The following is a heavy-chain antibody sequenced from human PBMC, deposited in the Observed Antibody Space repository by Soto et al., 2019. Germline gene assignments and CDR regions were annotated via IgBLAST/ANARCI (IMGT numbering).Heavy chain of an antibody. J-gene: IGHJ4*02. D-gene: IGHD1-1*01. V-gene: IGHV3-7*03. CDR3: ARDPGRRFDY. CDR2: IKQDGSED. CDR1: GFTFRSYW. Sequence: EVHLVESGGGLVQPGGSLRLSCATSGFTFRSYWMTWVRQAPGKGLEWVARIKQDGSEDHYVDSVKGRFTISRDNAENSLYLQMNSLKVDDTAVYYCARDPGRRFDYWGPGTLVTVSS.